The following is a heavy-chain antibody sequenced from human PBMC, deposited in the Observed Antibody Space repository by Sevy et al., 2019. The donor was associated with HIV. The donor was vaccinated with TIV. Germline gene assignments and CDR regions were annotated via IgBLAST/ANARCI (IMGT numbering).Heavy chain of an antibody. CDR3: AVITIFGVVTDNWFDP. V-gene: IGHV4-39*01. J-gene: IGHJ5*02. D-gene: IGHD3-3*01. Sequence: SETLSLTCTVSGGSISSSSYYWGWIRQPPGKGLEGIGSIYYSGSTYSNPSLKSRLTISVDTSKNQVSLKLSSVTAADTAVYYCAVITIFGVVTDNWFDPWGQGTRVTVSS. CDR1: GGSISSSSYY. CDR2: IYYSGST.